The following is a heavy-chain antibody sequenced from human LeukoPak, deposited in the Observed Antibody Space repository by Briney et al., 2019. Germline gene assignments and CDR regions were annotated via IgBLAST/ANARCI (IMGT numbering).Heavy chain of an antibody. J-gene: IGHJ4*02. V-gene: IGHV3-7*01. D-gene: IGHD5-24*01. CDR1: GFIVSSYS. CDR2: IKQDGSEK. Sequence: SGGSLRLSCAASGFIVSSYSLNWVRQAPGKGLEWVANIKQDGSEKYYVDSVKGRFTISRDNAKNSLYLQMNSLRAEDTAVYYCAREMATRQPDYWGQGTLVTVSS. CDR3: AREMATRQPDY.